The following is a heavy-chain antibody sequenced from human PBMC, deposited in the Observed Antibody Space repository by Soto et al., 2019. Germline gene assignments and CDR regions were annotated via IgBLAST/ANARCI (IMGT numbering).Heavy chain of an antibody. J-gene: IGHJ6*02. CDR3: ARGGYCSISSCYSDYYGLDV. D-gene: IGHD2-2*03. V-gene: IGHV3-72*01. Sequence: GGSLRLSCAASGFTFSDHYMDWVRQAPGKGLEWVGRTRNKANSYTTEYAASVKGRFIISRDDSQSSLYLQMNSLKTEDTAVYYCARGGYCSISSCYSDYYGLDVWGQGTTVTVSS. CDR1: GFTFSDHY. CDR2: TRNKANSYTT.